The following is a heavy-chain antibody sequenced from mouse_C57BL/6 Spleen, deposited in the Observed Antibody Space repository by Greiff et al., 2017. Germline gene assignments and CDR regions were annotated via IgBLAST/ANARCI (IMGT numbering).Heavy chain of an antibody. Sequence: VQRVESGPELVKPGASVKISCKASGYSFTSYYIHWVKQRPGQGLEWIGWIYPGSGNTKYNEKFKGKATLTADTSSSTAYMQLSSLTSEDSAVYYCARSSNYDYWGQGTTLTVSS. CDR3: ARSSNYDY. CDR2: IYPGSGNT. J-gene: IGHJ2*01. D-gene: IGHD2-5*01. V-gene: IGHV1-66*01. CDR1: GYSFTSYY.